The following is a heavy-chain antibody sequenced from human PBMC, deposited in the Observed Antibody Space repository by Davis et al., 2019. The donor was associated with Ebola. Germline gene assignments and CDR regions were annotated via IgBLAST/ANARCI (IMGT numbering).Heavy chain of an antibody. Sequence: PGGSLRLSCTVSGGSISSYYWSWIRQPPGKGLEWIGYIYYSGSTNYNPSLKSRVTISVDTSKNQFSLKLSSVTAADTAVYYCARGDSGYEDYWGQGTLVTVSS. CDR1: GGSISSYY. CDR2: IYYSGST. CDR3: ARGDSGYEDY. D-gene: IGHD5-12*01. J-gene: IGHJ4*02. V-gene: IGHV4-59*01.